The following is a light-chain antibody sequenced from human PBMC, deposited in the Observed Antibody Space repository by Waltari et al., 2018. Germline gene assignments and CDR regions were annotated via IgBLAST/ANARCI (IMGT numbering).Light chain of an antibody. CDR1: QSLLHSNGYNY. CDR3: MQALQTPYN. V-gene: IGKV2-28*01. J-gene: IGKJ2*01. Sequence: DIVMTQSPLSLPVTPGEPASIACRSSQSLLHSNGYNYLDWDLQKPGQSPQLLIYLGSNRASGVPDRFSGSGSGTDFTLKISRVEAEDVGVYYCMQALQTPYNFGQGTKLEIK. CDR2: LGS.